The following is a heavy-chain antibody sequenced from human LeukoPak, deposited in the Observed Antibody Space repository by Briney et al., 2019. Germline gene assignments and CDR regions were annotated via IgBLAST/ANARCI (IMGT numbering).Heavy chain of an antibody. CDR1: GGTFCIYA. J-gene: IGHJ4*02. D-gene: IGHD3-22*01. CDR3: ARGYYDSSAIDY. CDR2: IIPIFGTA. V-gene: IGHV1-69*13. Sequence: EASVKVSCKASGGTFCIYAISWVRQAPGQGLEWMGGIIPIFGTANYAQKFQGRVTITADESTSTAYMELSSLRSEDTAVYYCARGYYDSSAIDYWGQGTLVTVSS.